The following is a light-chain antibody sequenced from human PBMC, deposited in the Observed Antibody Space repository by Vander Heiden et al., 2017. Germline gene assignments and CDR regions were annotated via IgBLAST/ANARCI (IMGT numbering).Light chain of an antibody. V-gene: IGKV1-5*03. CDR2: KAS. CDR1: QITDNF. CDR3: QQYTSYSGT. J-gene: IGKJ1*01. Sequence: DIRMTQSPSTLSASVGDRVTITCRASQITDNFLAWYQQKPGKAPKLLIYKASTLESGVPSRFSGSGSGTEFTLTISSLQPYDFASYYFQQYTSYSGTFGQGTKVEIK.